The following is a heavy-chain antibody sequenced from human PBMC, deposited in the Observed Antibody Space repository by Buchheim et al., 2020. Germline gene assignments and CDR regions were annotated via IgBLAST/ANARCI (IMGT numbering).Heavy chain of an antibody. Sequence: QVQLVESGGGVVQPGRSLRLSCAASGFTFSSYAMHWVRQAPGKGLEWVAVISYDGSNKYYADSVKGRFTISRDNSKHTLYLQMNSLRAEDTAVYYCARDGYGSGSQFDYWGQGTL. CDR1: GFTFSSYA. D-gene: IGHD3-10*01. V-gene: IGHV3-30*04. CDR2: ISYDGSNK. CDR3: ARDGYGSGSQFDY. J-gene: IGHJ4*02.